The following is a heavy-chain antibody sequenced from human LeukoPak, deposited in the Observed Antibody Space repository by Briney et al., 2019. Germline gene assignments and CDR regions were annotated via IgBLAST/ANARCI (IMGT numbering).Heavy chain of an antibody. CDR1: GGSFSGYY. J-gene: IGHJ5*02. D-gene: IGHD3-3*01. Sequence: SETLSLTCAVYGGSFSGYYWSRIRQPPGKGLEWIGEIKHSGISNYNPSLKSRVTISLDTSKNQFSLKLSSVTAADTAVYYCAGRRITTFGVVIRCRRHSFDPWGEGSLVTVSS. CDR2: IKHSGIS. V-gene: IGHV4-34*01. CDR3: AGRRITTFGVVIRCRRHSFDP.